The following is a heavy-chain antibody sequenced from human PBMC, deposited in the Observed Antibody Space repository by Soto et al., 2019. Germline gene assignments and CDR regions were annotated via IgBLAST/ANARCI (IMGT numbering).Heavy chain of an antibody. Sequence: ASVKVSCKASGYTFTSYDINWVRQATGQGLEWMGWMNPNSGNTGYAQKFQGGVTMTRNTSISTAYMELSSLRSEDTAVYYSAKPYCDCWCGYNRQPYYYYGMDVWGQGATVTVSS. CDR3: AKPYCDCWCGYNRQPYYYYGMDV. CDR2: MNPNSGNT. J-gene: IGHJ6*02. CDR1: GYTFTSYD. V-gene: IGHV1-8*01. D-gene: IGHD3-3*01.